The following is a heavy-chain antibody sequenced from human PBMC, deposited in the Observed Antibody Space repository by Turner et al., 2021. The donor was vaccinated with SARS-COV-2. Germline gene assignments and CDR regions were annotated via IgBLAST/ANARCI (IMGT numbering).Heavy chain of an antibody. Sequence: QGQLVESGGGVVQPGGPLRPSCAASGFTFSSYGLHWVRQAPGKGLEWVAVISYDGSNKYYADSVKGRFTISRDNSKNTLYLQMNSLRAEDTAVYYCAEGSWGYGSGSYPDYWGQGTLVTVSS. D-gene: IGHD3-10*01. CDR2: ISYDGSNK. CDR1: GFTFSSYG. CDR3: AEGSWGYGSGSYPDY. J-gene: IGHJ4*02. V-gene: IGHV3-30*18.